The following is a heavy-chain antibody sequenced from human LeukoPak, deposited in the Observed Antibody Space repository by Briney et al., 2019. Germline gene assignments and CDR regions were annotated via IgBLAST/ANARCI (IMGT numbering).Heavy chain of an antibody. V-gene: IGHV4-34*01. CDR2: INHSGST. CDR1: GGSFSGYY. Sequence: SETLPLTCAVYGGSFSGYYWSWIRQPPGKGLEWIGEINHSGSTNYNPSLKSRVTISVDTSKNQFSLKLSSVTAADTAVYYCARGPTGTPGYFDYWGQGTLVTVSS. J-gene: IGHJ4*02. D-gene: IGHD1-1*01. CDR3: ARGPTGTPGYFDY.